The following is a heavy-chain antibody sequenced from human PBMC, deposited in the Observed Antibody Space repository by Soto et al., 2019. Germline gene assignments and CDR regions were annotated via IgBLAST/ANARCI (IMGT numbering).Heavy chain of an antibody. Sequence: TSETLSLTCTVSGGSISSYYWSWIRQPPGKGLEWIGYIYYSGSTNYNPSLKSRVTISVDTSKNQFSLKLSSVTAADTAVYYCARGGGQLPSYYYYGMDVWGQGTTVTVSS. CDR3: ARGGGQLPSYYYYGMDV. J-gene: IGHJ6*02. V-gene: IGHV4-59*01. CDR2: IYYSGST. D-gene: IGHD2-2*01. CDR1: GGSISSYY.